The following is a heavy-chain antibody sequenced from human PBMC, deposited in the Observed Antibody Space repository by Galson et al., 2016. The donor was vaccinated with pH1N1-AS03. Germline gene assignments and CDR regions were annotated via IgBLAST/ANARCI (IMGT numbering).Heavy chain of an antibody. V-gene: IGHV3-30*18. CDR2: ISYDGSNK. D-gene: IGHD1-26*01. CDR1: GFTFSSYG. Sequence: SLRLSCAASGFTFSSYGMHWVRQAPGKGLEWVAVISYDGSNKYYADSVKGRITISRDNSKNTLYLQMNSLRAEDTAVYYCAKDPASGEVWDILGALNWFDPWGQGTLVTVSS. J-gene: IGHJ5*02. CDR3: AKDPASGEVWDILGALNWFDP.